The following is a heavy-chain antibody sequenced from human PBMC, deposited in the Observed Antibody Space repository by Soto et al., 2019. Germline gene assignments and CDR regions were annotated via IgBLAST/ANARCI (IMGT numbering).Heavy chain of an antibody. D-gene: IGHD2-15*01. Sequence: QVQLVESGGGVVQPGRSLRLSCAASGFTFSSYAMHWVRQAPGKGLEWVAVISYDGSNKYYADSVKGRFTISRDNSKNXXYLQMNSLRAEDTAVYYCARDTYCSGGSCYTPFDYWGQGTLVTVSS. V-gene: IGHV3-30-3*01. CDR1: GFTFSSYA. J-gene: IGHJ4*02. CDR3: ARDTYCSGGSCYTPFDY. CDR2: ISYDGSNK.